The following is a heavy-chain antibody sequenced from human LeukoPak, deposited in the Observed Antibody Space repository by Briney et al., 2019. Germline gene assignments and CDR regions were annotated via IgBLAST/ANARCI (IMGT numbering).Heavy chain of an antibody. CDR2: VSGSGDRM. Sequence: PGGSLRLSCAASGFTSSSYALNWVRQAPGKGLEWVATVSGSGDRMYHADSVKGRFTISRDNSKNTIYLQMNSLRAEDTALYHCAKAAAAPGFDFWGQGTLVTVSS. CDR3: AKAAAAPGFDF. CDR1: GFTSSSYA. J-gene: IGHJ4*02. V-gene: IGHV3-23*01. D-gene: IGHD6-13*01.